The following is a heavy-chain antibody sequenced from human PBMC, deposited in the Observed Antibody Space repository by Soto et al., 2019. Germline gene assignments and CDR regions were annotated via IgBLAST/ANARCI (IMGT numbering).Heavy chain of an antibody. V-gene: IGHV3-7*03. D-gene: IGHD3-10*01. Sequence: GGSLRLSCAASGFNFRIHWMNWVRQAPGKGLEWVANLNQDGSEKYYVDSVKGRFTISRDNAKNSLSLQMNSLRSEDTAVYYCARDLSARGVNWFDPWGQGTLVTVSS. CDR1: GFNFRIHW. J-gene: IGHJ5*02. CDR2: LNQDGSEK. CDR3: ARDLSARGVNWFDP.